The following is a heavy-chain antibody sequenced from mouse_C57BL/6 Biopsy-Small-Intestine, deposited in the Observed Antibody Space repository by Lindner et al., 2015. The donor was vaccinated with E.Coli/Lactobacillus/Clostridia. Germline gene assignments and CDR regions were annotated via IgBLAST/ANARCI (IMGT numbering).Heavy chain of an antibody. CDR2: INPSSDYT. V-gene: IGHV1-4*01. D-gene: IGHD1-1*01. CDR3: VRRGYYGSRGEYYFDY. J-gene: IGHJ2*01. Sequence: VQLQESGAELARPGASVKMSCKASGYTFTSYTMHWVKQRPGQGLEWIGYINPSSDYTKYNQKFKDKATLSADKSSSTAYMQLSSLTSEDSAVYFCVRRGYYGSRGEYYFDYWGQGTTLTVSS. CDR1: GYTFTSYT.